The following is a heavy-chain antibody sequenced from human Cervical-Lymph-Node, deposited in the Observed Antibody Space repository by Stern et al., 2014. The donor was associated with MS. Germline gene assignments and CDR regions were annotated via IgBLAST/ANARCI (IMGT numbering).Heavy chain of an antibody. CDR3: ARSNYCSGGSCYYYYGMDV. V-gene: IGHV1-2*06. CDR1: GYTFTGYY. J-gene: IGHJ6*02. CDR2: INPNSGGT. Sequence: QVQLVESGAEVKKPGASVKVSCKASGYTFTGYYMHWVRQAPGQGLEWMGRINPNSGGTNYAQKFQVRVTMTRDTSISTAYMELSRLRSDDTAVYYCARSNYCSGGSCYYYYGMDVWGQGTTVTVSS. D-gene: IGHD2-15*01.